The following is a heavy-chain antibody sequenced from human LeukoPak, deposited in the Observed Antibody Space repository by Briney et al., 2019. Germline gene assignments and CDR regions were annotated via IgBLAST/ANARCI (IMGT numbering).Heavy chain of an antibody. J-gene: IGHJ4*02. CDR2: ISSSSSYI. CDR3: ARAIAAAGGDY. CDR1: GFTFSSYS. Sequence: GGSLRLSCAASGFTFSSYSMNWVRQAPGKGLEWVSSISSSSSYIYYADSEKGRFTISRDNAKNSLYLQMNSLRAEDTAVYYCARAIAAAGGDYWGQGTLVTVSS. V-gene: IGHV3-21*01. D-gene: IGHD6-13*01.